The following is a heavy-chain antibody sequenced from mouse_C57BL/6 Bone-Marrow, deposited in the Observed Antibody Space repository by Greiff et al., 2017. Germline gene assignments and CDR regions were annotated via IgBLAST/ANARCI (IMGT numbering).Heavy chain of an antibody. CDR3: ERHEEDCYYVRFAY. CDR2: FYPGSGSI. J-gene: IGHJ3*01. V-gene: IGHV1-62-2*01. D-gene: IGHD2-3*01. Sequence: VQLQESGAELVKPGASVKLSCKASGYTFTEYTIHWVKQRSGQGLEWVGWFYPGSGSITYNEKFKDKARLTANKSSSQVYMELSRLTSEDSAVYFCERHEEDCYYVRFAYWGQGTLVTVSA. CDR1: GYTFTEYT.